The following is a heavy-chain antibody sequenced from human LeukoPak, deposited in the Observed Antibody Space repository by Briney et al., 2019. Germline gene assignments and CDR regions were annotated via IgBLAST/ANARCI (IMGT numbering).Heavy chain of an antibody. J-gene: IGHJ4*02. V-gene: IGHV3-23*01. D-gene: IGHD6-13*01. CDR2: CGTSGDT. Sequence: PGGSLRLSCAASGFTFSSYAMNWVRQAPGKGLEWVSACGTSGDTYYADSVRGRFTISRDNAKNTVYLQMSSLRAEDTAVYYCAQKTPGTHPFDYWGQGTLVTVPS. CDR3: AQKTPGTHPFDY. CDR1: GFTFSSYA.